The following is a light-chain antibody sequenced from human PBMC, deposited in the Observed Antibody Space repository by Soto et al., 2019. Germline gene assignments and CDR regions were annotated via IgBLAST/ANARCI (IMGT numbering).Light chain of an antibody. Sequence: QCALTQPHSWSGTPGQRGTITCSGSSSNIGTSSVHWFQQLPGTAPKLLISTTNQRPSGVPERFSGSKSGTSASLAISGLQSEDEADYYCAAWDDSLNGHVFGTGTKVTVL. J-gene: IGLJ1*01. CDR1: SSNIGTSS. CDR2: TTN. CDR3: AAWDDSLNGHV. V-gene: IGLV1-44*01.